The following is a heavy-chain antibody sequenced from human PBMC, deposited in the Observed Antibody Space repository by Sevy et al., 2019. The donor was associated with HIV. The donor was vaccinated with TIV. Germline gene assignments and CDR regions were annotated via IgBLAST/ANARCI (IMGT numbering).Heavy chain of an antibody. CDR1: GGSISSGDYY. V-gene: IGHV4-30-4*01. CDR2: IYYSGIT. Sequence: SETLSLTCSVSGGSISSGDYYWTWMRQSPGKGLEWIGYIYYSGITYYNPSLKSRLIISIDTVKNQFSLKLSSVTAADTAVYYCARYCTRTSPHNWFDPWGQGTLVTVSS. D-gene: IGHD2-2*01. J-gene: IGHJ5*02. CDR3: ARYCTRTSPHNWFDP.